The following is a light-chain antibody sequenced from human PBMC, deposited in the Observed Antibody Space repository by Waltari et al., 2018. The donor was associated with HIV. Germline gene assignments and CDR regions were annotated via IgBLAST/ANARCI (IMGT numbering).Light chain of an antibody. V-gene: IGKV2-28*01. CDR1: RSLLYSNGHNY. J-gene: IGKJ1*01. CDR3: MQTLQTPWT. Sequence: DIVMTQPPLSLPVTPGEPASLSCCSSRSLLYSNGHNYVTWYRQKPGQSPQLLIYWGSTRAPGVPDRFSGSGSGTNFTLKINRVAAEDVGVYYCMQTLQTPWTFGQGTKVEI. CDR2: WGS.